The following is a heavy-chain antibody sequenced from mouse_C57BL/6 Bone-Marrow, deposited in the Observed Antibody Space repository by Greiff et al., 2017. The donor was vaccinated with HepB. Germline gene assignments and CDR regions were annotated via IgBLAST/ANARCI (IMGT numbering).Heavy chain of an antibody. CDR1: GYSITSGYY. D-gene: IGHD1-1*01. V-gene: IGHV3-6*01. J-gene: IGHJ2*01. Sequence: DVKLQESGPGLVKPSQSLSLTCSVSGYSITSGYYWYWIRQFPGNKLEWMGYISYDGSNNYNPSFKNRNSITRDTSKNQFFLKLNSVTTEDTATSYCARGFITTRVVPTWFDYWGQGTTLTVSS. CDR3: ARGFITTRVVPTWFDY. CDR2: ISYDGSN.